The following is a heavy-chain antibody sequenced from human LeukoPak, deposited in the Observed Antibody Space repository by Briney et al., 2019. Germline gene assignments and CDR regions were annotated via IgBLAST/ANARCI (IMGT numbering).Heavy chain of an antibody. Sequence: SETLSLTCTVSGGSINSYYWSWIRQPPGKQLEWIGYIYYSGSTNYNPSLKRRVTISVDTSKNQFSLKLSSVTAADTAVYYCARDRGGYTYSHDYWGQGTLVTVSS. V-gene: IGHV4-59*01. J-gene: IGHJ4*02. CDR3: ARDRGGYTYSHDY. CDR1: GGSINSYY. CDR2: IYYSGST. D-gene: IGHD5-18*01.